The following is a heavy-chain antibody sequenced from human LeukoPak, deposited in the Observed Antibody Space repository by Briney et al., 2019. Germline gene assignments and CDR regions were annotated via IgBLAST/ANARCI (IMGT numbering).Heavy chain of an antibody. CDR2: IYPGDSDT. D-gene: IGHD3-10*01. CDR1: GYSFTSYW. V-gene: IGHV5-51*01. CDR3: ARGRLEGAWFGELLFDYFDY. J-gene: IGHJ4*02. Sequence: VESLKISCKGSGYSFTSYWIGWVRQMPGKGLGWMGIIYPGDSDTRYSPSFQGQVTISADKSISTAYLQWSSLKASDTAMYYCARGRLEGAWFGELLFDYFDYWGQGTLVTVSS.